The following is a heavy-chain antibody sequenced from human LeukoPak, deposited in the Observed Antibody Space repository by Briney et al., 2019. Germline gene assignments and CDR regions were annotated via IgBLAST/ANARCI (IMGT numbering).Heavy chain of an antibody. CDR2: IIPIFGTA. D-gene: IGHD2-2*01. V-gene: IGHV1-69*13. Sequence: SVKVSCKASGGTFSSYAISWVRQAPGQGLEWMGGIIPIFGTANYAQKFQGRVTITADESTSTAYMELSSLRSEDTAVYYCAMGPAAAYYYYGMAVWGRGATVTVSS. CDR1: GGTFSSYA. J-gene: IGHJ6*02. CDR3: AMGPAAAYYYYGMAV.